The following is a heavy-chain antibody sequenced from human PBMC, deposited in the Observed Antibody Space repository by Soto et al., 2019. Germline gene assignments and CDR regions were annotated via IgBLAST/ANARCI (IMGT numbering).Heavy chain of an antibody. D-gene: IGHD6-25*01. J-gene: IGHJ2*01. V-gene: IGHV1-69*13. CDR3: ASGTSSAPWYFDL. CDR2: IIPIFGTA. CDR1: GGTFSSYA. Sequence: SVKVSCKAAGGTFSSYAISWVRQAPGQGLEWMGGIIPIFGTANYAQKFQGRVTITADESTSTAYMELSSLRYEDTAVYYCASGTSSAPWYFDLWGRGTLVTGSS.